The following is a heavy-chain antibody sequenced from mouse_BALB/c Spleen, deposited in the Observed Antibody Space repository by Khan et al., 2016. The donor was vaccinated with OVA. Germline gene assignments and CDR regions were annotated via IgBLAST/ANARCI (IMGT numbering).Heavy chain of an antibody. CDR1: GYTFSVYW. J-gene: IGHJ1*01. CDR3: VRRSFYGDLWYFDV. CDR2: INPSSGYS. Sequence: QVRLQQSGAELANPGASVKMSCKSSGYTFSVYWIYWLKQRPGQGLEWIGYINPSSGYSDYNQRFKDKATLTADKSSTTAYMQLSSLTSEDSGVYFCVRRSFYGDLWYFDVWGAGTTVTVS. D-gene: IGHD2-13*01. V-gene: IGHV1-7*01.